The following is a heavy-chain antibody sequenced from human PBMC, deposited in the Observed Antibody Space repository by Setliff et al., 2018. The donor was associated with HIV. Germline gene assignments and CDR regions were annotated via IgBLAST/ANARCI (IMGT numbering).Heavy chain of an antibody. CDR1: GGSISSNW. CDR2: IYHSGST. Sequence: PSETLSLTCAVSGGSISSNWWSWVRQSPGKGLEWIGEIYHSGSTHYNPSLQSRVTISVDKSKSQFSLKLNSVTAADTAVYYCARRYRIAARPKWFDPWGQGTLVTVSS. CDR3: ARRYRIAARPKWFDP. D-gene: IGHD6-6*01. V-gene: IGHV4-4*02. J-gene: IGHJ5*02.